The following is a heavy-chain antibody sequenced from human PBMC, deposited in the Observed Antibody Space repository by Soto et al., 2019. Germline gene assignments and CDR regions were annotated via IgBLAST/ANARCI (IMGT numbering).Heavy chain of an antibody. CDR3: ARGGKHGIAAAGPLGY. Sequence: PSETLSLTCAFYGGSFSGYYWSWIRQPPGKGLEWIGEINHSGSTNYNPSLKSRVTISVDTSKNQFSLKLSSVTAADTAVYYCARGGKHGIAAAGPLGYWGQGTLVTVSS. V-gene: IGHV4-34*01. CDR2: INHSGST. CDR1: GGSFSGYY. D-gene: IGHD6-13*01. J-gene: IGHJ4*02.